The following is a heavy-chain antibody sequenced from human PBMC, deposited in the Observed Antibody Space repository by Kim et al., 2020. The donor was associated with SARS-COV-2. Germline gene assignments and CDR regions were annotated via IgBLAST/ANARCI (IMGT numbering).Heavy chain of an antibody. CDR2: NNPSGGST. V-gene: IGHV1-46*01. CDR1: GYTFTSYY. CDR3: ARDSNDRGGFDP. D-gene: IGHD3-10*02. J-gene: IGHJ5*02. Sequence: ASVKVSCKASGYTFTSYYMHWVRQAPGQGLEWMGINNPSGGSTSYAQKFQGRVTMTRDTSTSTVYMELSSLRSEDTAVYYCARDSNDRGGFDPWGQGTLVTVSS.